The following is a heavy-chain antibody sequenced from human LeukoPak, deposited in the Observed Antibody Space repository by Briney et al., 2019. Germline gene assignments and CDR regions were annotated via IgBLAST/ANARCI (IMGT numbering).Heavy chain of an antibody. V-gene: IGHV3-23*01. Sequence: GGSLRLSCAASGFTFSSYAMSWVRQAPGKGLEWVSAISGSGGSTYYADSVKGRFTVSRDNSKNTLYLQMNSLRAEDTAVYYCAKTWDYYEYYFDYWGQGTLVTVSS. CDR1: GFTFSSYA. CDR2: ISGSGGST. CDR3: AKTWDYYEYYFDY. D-gene: IGHD3-22*01. J-gene: IGHJ4*02.